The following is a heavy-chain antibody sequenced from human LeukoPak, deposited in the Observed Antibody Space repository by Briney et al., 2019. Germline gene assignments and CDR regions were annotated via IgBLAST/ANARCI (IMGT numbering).Heavy chain of an antibody. CDR2: ISYDGSNK. J-gene: IGHJ6*03. Sequence: GGSLRLSCAASGFTFSSYAMHWVRQAPGKGLEWVAVISYDGSNKYYADSVKGRFTISRDTSQNTLSLQMNSLRGDDTAVYYCARCLLYLWNRNFYYYMDVWGKGTTVTVSS. D-gene: IGHD2-8*01. CDR1: GFTFSSYA. CDR3: ARCLLYLWNRNFYYYMDV. V-gene: IGHV3-30-3*01.